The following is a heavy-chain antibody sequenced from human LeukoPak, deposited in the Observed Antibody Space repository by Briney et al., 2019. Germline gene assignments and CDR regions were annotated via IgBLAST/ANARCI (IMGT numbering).Heavy chain of an antibody. D-gene: IGHD3-22*01. Sequence: GGSLRLSCAASGFTFRAYWMSWVRQAPGKGLEWVASIRREGSEKYYVDSVKGRFTISRDNAKNSLYLQMNSLRAEDTAVYYCAKDPYYYDSSGYSLTGFDPWGQGTLVTVSS. CDR3: AKDPYYYDSSGYSLTGFDP. V-gene: IGHV3-7*01. CDR2: IRREGSEK. J-gene: IGHJ5*02. CDR1: GFTFRAYW.